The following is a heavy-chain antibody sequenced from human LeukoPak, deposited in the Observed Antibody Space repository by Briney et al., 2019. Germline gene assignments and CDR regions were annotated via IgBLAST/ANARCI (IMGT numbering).Heavy chain of an antibody. CDR3: AKDLMRDRWFGES. CDR2: IRYDGYDK. V-gene: IGHV3-30*02. Sequence: PGRSLRLSCAASGFTFSSYAMHWVRQAPGKGLEWVAFIRYDGYDKYYADSVKGRFTISRDNYKNTLYLEMSSLRVDDTAVYYCAKDLMRDRWFGESWGQGTLVTVSS. J-gene: IGHJ5*02. CDR1: GFTFSSYA. D-gene: IGHD3-10*01.